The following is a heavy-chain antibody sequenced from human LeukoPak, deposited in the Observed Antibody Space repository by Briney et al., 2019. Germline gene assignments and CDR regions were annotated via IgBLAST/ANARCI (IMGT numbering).Heavy chain of an antibody. Sequence: SETLSLTCTVSGGSISSYYWSWIRQPPGTGLEWIGYIYYSGSTNYNPSLKSRVTISVDTSKNQFSLKLSSVTAADTAVYYCAAEGDSRFDPWGQGTLVTVSS. J-gene: IGHJ5*02. D-gene: IGHD2-21*02. CDR3: AAEGDSRFDP. CDR1: GGSISSYY. CDR2: IYYSGST. V-gene: IGHV4-59*01.